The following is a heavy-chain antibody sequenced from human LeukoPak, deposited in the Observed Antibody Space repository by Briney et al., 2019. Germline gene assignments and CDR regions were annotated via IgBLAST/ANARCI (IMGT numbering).Heavy chain of an antibody. D-gene: IGHD2-2*01. CDR2: ISAYNGNT. Sequence: ASVKVSCKASGYTFTSYGISWVRQAPGQGLEWMGWISAYNGNTNYAQKLQGRVTMTTDTSTSTAYMELSRLRSDDTAMYYCARIRTCITTSCHFDYWGQGTLVTVSS. CDR1: GYTFTSYG. J-gene: IGHJ4*02. V-gene: IGHV1-18*01. CDR3: ARIRTCITTSCHFDY.